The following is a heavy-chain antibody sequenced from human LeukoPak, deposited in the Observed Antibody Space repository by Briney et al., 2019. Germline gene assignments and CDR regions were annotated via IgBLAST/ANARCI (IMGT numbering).Heavy chain of an antibody. D-gene: IGHD2/OR15-2a*01. Sequence: PGGSLRLSCAVSGFPFSGNYMSWVRQAPGKGLEWVAKIRPDGSATYYVDSVTGRFTISRDNANNFLFLQMNSLRPEDTAVYYCVTEIFWRVDFWGRGTLVSVSS. CDR1: GFPFSGNY. CDR3: VTEIFWRVDF. J-gene: IGHJ2*01. V-gene: IGHV3-7*01. CDR2: IRPDGSAT.